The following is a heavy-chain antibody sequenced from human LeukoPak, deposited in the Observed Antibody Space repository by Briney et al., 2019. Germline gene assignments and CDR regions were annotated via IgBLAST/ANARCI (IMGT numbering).Heavy chain of an antibody. CDR3: ATVSLTYYYDSSGYDAFDI. D-gene: IGHD3-22*01. V-gene: IGHV3-72*01. CDR1: GFTFSDHY. Sequence: GGSLRLSCAASGFTFSDHYMDWVRQAPGKGLEWVGRTRNKANSYTTGYAASVKGRFTISRDDSKNSLYLQMNSLKTEDTAVYYCATVSLTYYYDSSGYDAFDIWGQGTMVTVSS. CDR2: TRNKANSYTT. J-gene: IGHJ3*02.